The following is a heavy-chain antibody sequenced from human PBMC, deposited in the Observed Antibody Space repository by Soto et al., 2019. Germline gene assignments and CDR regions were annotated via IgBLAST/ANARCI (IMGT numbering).Heavy chain of an antibody. CDR1: GFTFSDYY. Sequence: GGSLRLSCAASGFTFSDYYMSWIRQAPGKGLEWVSYISSSGSTIYYADSVKGRFTISRDNAKNSLYLQMNSLRAEDTAVYYCARVGIKNRITIFGVVSSYYYYYMDVWGKGTTVTVSS. CDR2: ISSSGSTI. J-gene: IGHJ6*03. D-gene: IGHD3-3*01. V-gene: IGHV3-11*01. CDR3: ARVGIKNRITIFGVVSSYYYYYMDV.